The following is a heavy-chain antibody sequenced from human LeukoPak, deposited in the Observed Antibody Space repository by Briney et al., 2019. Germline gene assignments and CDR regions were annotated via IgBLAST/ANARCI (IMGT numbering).Heavy chain of an antibody. J-gene: IGHJ1*01. Sequence: ASVKVSCKASGYTFTSYGISWVRQAPGQGLEWMGWISAYNGNTNYAQKLQGRVTMTTDTSTSTAYMELRSLRSDDTAVYYCARVLLGGSSSPSETDFQHWGQGTLVTVSS. D-gene: IGHD6-13*01. CDR3: ARVLLGGSSSPSETDFQH. CDR1: GYTFTSYG. V-gene: IGHV1-18*01. CDR2: ISAYNGNT.